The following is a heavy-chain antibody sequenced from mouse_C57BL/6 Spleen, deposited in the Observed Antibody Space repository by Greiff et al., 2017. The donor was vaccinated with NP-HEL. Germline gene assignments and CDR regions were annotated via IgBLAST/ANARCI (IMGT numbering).Heavy chain of an antibody. CDR1: GYTFTDYY. D-gene: IGHD3-2*02. Sequence: EVQLQQSGPELVKPGASVKISCKASGYTFTDYYMNWVKQSHGKSLEWIGDINPKNGGTSYNQKFKGKATLTVDKSSSTAYMELRSLTSEDSAVYYCARSAQATYWGQGTTLTVSS. J-gene: IGHJ2*01. CDR3: ARSAQATY. CDR2: INPKNGGT. V-gene: IGHV1-26*01.